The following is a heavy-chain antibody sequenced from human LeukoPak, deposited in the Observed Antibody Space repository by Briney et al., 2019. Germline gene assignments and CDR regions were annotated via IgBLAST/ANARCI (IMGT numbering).Heavy chain of an antibody. D-gene: IGHD2-21*01. CDR1: GFTFSSFW. J-gene: IGHJ4*02. CDR2: IKGDGITT. CDR3: AKDLHEIAADY. V-gene: IGHV3-74*01. Sequence: GGSLRLSCEASGFTFSSFWMRWVRQAPGKGLVWVARIKGDGITTNYADPAKGRFTVSRDNAKNTVYLQMNSLRAEDTAVYYCAKDLHEIAADYWGQGTLVTVAS.